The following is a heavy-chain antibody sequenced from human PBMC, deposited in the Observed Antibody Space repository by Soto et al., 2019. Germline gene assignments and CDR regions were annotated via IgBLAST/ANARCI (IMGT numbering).Heavy chain of an antibody. CDR1: GFTFSSYA. CDR2: ISGSGGST. D-gene: IGHD5-18*01. J-gene: IGHJ4*02. V-gene: IGHV3-23*01. Sequence: GGSLRLSCAASGFTFSSYAMNWVRQAPRKGLEWVSAISGSGGSTYYADSVKGRFTISRDNSKNTLYLQMNSLRAEDTAIYYCAKAIKTYSSGSDYWGQGTLVTVSS. CDR3: AKAIKTYSSGSDY.